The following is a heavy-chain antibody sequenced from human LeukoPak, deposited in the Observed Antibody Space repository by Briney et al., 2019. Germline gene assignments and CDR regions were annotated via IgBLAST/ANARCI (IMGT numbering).Heavy chain of an antibody. CDR2: IKSKTDGETA. CDR1: GFTFSSYW. Sequence: GGSLRLSCAASGFTFSSYWMHWVRQAPGKGLEWVGRIKSKTDGETADYAAPVKGRFTISRDDSKSIAYLQMNSLKTEDTAVYYCTRYMITFGGVIASPVFDYWGQGTLVTVSS. D-gene: IGHD3-16*02. CDR3: TRYMITFGGVIASPVFDY. J-gene: IGHJ4*02. V-gene: IGHV3-15*01.